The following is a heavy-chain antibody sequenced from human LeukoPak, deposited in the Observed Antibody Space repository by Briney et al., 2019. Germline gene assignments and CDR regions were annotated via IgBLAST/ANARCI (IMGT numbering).Heavy chain of an antibody. CDR1: GGSISSYY. J-gene: IGHJ5*02. V-gene: IGHV4-59*01. Sequence: SETLSLTCTVSGGSISSYYWSWIRLPPGKGLEWIGYIYYSGITNYNPSLKSRVTISVDTSNNQFSLKLSSVTAEDTAVYYCARGAAAGLIVSRYNWFDPWGQGTLVTVSS. CDR2: IYYSGIT. D-gene: IGHD6-13*01. CDR3: ARGAAAGLIVSRYNWFDP.